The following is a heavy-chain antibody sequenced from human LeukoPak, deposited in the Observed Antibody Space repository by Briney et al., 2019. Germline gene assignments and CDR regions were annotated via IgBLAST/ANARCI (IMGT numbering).Heavy chain of an antibody. J-gene: IGHJ4*02. D-gene: IGHD6-6*01. CDR1: EFTFSSPV. CDR3: AKGGVSARRFDF. CDR2: ISGSGDIT. V-gene: IGHV3-23*01. Sequence: PGGSLRLSCAASEFTFSSPVMSWVRQAPGKGLEWVSIISGSGDITNYGDSVKGRFTISRDNSKNTLFLEMNSLRVEDTAVYFCAKGGVSARRFDFWGQGTLVTVSS.